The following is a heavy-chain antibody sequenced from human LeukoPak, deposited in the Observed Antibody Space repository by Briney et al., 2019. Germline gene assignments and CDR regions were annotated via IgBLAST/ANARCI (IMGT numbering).Heavy chain of an antibody. CDR2: IWYNGSSR. J-gene: IGHJ6*02. V-gene: IGHV3-33*01. Sequence: HPGGSLRLSCAAPGFTFSSYAMHWVRQAPGKGLEWVALIWYNGSSRYYADSVKGRFTISRDNSKNTMYLQMNSLRVEDTAVYYCARAGTNWYPPANYGMDVWGQGTPVTVSS. D-gene: IGHD6-13*01. CDR3: ARAGTNWYPPANYGMDV. CDR1: GFTFSSYA.